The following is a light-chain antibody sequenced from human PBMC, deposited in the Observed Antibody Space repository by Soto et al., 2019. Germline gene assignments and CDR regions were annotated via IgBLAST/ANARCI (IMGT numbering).Light chain of an antibody. J-gene: IGKJ1*01. CDR2: AAS. Sequence: DIVLTQPPGTLSLSPGGRATLSCRASQIVSSNYLAWYQQRPGQAPRLLIYAASSRATGVPDRFSGSGSGTDFTLTISRLEAEDSAVYYCQQYGSSPWTFGQGTKVEIK. V-gene: IGKV3-20*01. CDR1: QIVSSNY. CDR3: QQYGSSPWT.